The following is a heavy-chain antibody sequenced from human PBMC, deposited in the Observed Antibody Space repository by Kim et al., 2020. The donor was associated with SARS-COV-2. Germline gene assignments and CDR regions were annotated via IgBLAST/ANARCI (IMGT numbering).Heavy chain of an antibody. D-gene: IGHD6-13*01. CDR1: GGSFSGYY. Sequence: SETLSLTCAVYGGSFSGYYWSWIRQPPGKGLEWIGEINHSGSTNYNPSLKSRVTISVDTSKNQFSLKLSSVTAADTAVYYCARRFDIPGRHSKKPTIAAAGKAPWYFDLWGRGTLVTVSS. J-gene: IGHJ2*01. CDR2: INHSGST. V-gene: IGHV4-34*01. CDR3: ARRFDIPGRHSKKPTIAAAGKAPWYFDL.